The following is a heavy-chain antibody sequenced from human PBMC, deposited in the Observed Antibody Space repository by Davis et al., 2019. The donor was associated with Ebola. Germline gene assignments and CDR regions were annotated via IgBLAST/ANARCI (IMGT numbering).Heavy chain of an antibody. V-gene: IGHV3-74*01. CDR2: INDDGSST. Sequence: PGGSLRLSCSASGFTFTRYWMHWVRQAPGKGQVWVSRINDDGSSTTYADSVKGRFTISRDNAKNTLYLQMNSLRAEDTAVYYCARDWGITMVRGVIVNWGQGTLVTVSS. D-gene: IGHD3-10*01. CDR3: ARDWGITMVRGVIVN. J-gene: IGHJ4*02. CDR1: GFTFTRYW.